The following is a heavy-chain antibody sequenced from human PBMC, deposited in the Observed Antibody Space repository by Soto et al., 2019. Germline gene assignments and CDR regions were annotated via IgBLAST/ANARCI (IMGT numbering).Heavy chain of an antibody. Sequence: GGSLRLSCSASGFTFSSYTMHWVRQAPGKGLDYVSGIRGNGDSPFYADSVKGRFTISRDNSKNALHLLMSSLSADDTAVYYCVKSRGGNNFDFFDWGQGALVTVSS. D-gene: IGHD5-12*01. CDR1: GFTFSSYT. CDR3: VKSRGGNNFDFFD. J-gene: IGHJ4*02. V-gene: IGHV3-64D*06. CDR2: IRGNGDSP.